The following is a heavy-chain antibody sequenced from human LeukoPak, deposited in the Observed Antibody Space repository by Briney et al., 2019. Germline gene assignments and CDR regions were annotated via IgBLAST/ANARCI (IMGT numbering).Heavy chain of an antibody. D-gene: IGHD3-10*01. CDR2: IYYSGST. CDR1: GGSISSGGYY. Sequence: SETLSLTCTVSGGSISSGGYYRSWIRQHPGKGLEWIGYIYYSGSTYYNPSLKSRVTISVDTSKNQFSLKLSSVTAADTAVYYCARIHITMVRGVIMTRGYYYYMDVWGKGTTVTVSS. J-gene: IGHJ6*03. V-gene: IGHV4-31*03. CDR3: ARIHITMVRGVIMTRGYYYYMDV.